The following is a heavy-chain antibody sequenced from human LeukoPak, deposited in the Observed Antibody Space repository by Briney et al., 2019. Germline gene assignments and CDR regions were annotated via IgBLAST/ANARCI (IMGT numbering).Heavy chain of an antibody. V-gene: IGHV3-48*01. CDR3: ARDLDGSGSYPYYYYYGMDV. Sequence: PGGSLRLSCAASGFTFSSYSMNWVRQAPGKGLEWVSYISSSSCTIYYADSVKGRFTISRDNAKNSLYLQMNSLRAEDTAVYYCARDLDGSGSYPYYYYYGMDVWGQGTTVTVSS. D-gene: IGHD3-10*01. CDR2: ISSSSCTI. J-gene: IGHJ6*02. CDR1: GFTFSSYS.